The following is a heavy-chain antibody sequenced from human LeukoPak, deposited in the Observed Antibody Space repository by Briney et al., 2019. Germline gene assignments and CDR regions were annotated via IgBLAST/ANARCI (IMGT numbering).Heavy chain of an antibody. CDR2: IYWNDDK. J-gene: IGHJ4*02. D-gene: IGHD3-16*01. Sequence: SGPTLVKPTQTLTLTCTFSGFSLHTGGVGVGWLRQPPGKALEWPALIYWNDDKRYSPSLESRLTITKDTSKNQVVLTLTNMDPVDTATYYCAHTPNGYTYWGQGTLVTVSS. CDR1: GFSLHTGGVG. V-gene: IGHV2-5*01. CDR3: AHTPNGYTY.